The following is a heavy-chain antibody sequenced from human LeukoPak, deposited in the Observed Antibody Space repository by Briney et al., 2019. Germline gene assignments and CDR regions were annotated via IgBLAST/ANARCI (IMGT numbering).Heavy chain of an antibody. Sequence: GESLKISCKGSGYSFANSGIGWVRQMPGKGLEWMEIIYPGDSDTRYSPSFQGQVTISADKSISTAYLQWSSLKASDTAMYFCARHYVRVSGGAYFDYWGQGTLVTVSS. D-gene: IGHD2-15*01. V-gene: IGHV5-51*01. CDR3: ARHYVRVSGGAYFDY. CDR2: IYPGDSDT. J-gene: IGHJ4*02. CDR1: GYSFANSG.